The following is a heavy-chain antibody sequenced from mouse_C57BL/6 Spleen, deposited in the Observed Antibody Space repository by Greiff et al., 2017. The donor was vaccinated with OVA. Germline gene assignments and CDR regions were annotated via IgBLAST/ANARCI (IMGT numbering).Heavy chain of an antibody. D-gene: IGHD2-3*01. CDR1: GYAFSSYW. J-gene: IGHJ2*01. CDR3: ARIPIYDGYFYYFDY. CDR2: IYPGDGDT. V-gene: IGHV1-80*01. Sequence: VQLKESGAELVKPGASVKISCKASGYAFSSYWMNWVKQRPGKGLEWIGQIYPGDGDTNYNGKFKGKATLTADKSSSTAYMQLSSLTSEDSAVYFCARIPIYDGYFYYFDYWGQGTTLTVSS.